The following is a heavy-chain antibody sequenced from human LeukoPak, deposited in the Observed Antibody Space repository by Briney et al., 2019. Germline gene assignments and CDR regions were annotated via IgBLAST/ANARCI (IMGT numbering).Heavy chain of an antibody. D-gene: IGHD5-18*01. CDR3: ASDSGDGYRPDRFDV. CDR2: INPSGDGT. V-gene: IGHV1-46*01. Sequence: APLKVSCKASGYTFTSYYFHWVRQAPGQGLEWMGIINPSGDGTSYAQKFQGRVTMTKDTSMSTVYMELSSLRTDDTAVYYCASDSGDGYRPDRFDVWGQGTLVTVSS. J-gene: IGHJ4*02. CDR1: GYTFTSYY.